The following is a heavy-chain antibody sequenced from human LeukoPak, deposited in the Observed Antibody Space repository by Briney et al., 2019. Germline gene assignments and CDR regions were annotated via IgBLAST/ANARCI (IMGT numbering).Heavy chain of an antibody. V-gene: IGHV4-59*08. CDR3: ARQLGVAARAYYYYMDV. D-gene: IGHD6-13*01. Sequence: SETLSLTCTVSGGSFSSYYWTWIRQPPGKGLDWIGSIYHSGSTYYNPSLKSRVTISVDTSKNQFSLKLSSVTAADTAVYYCARQLGVAARAYYYYMDVWGKGTTVTVSS. CDR1: GGSFSSYY. J-gene: IGHJ6*03. CDR2: IYHSGST.